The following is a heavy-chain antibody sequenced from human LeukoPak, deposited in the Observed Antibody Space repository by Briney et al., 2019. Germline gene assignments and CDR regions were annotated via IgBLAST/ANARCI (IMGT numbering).Heavy chain of an antibody. J-gene: IGHJ4*02. CDR2: ISSSSSYI. D-gene: IGHD3-22*01. CDR1: GFTFSSYS. CDR3: ARRSSGYYYFFHY. Sequence: PGGSLRLSCAASGFTFSSYSMNWVRQAPGKGLEWVSSISSSSSYIYYADSVKGRFTISRDNAKNSLYLQMNSLRAEDTAVYYCARRSSGYYYFFHYWGQGTLVTVST. V-gene: IGHV3-21*01.